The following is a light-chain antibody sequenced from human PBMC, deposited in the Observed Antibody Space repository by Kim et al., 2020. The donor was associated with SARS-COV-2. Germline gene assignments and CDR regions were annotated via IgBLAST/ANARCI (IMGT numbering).Light chain of an antibody. J-gene: IGKJ1*01. V-gene: IGKV3-20*01. CDR3: KRFGSSLWT. CDR2: GAS. CDR1: RTVFARN. Sequence: TQSPGTLSLSPGDRATLSCRASRTVFARNLIWYQQKPGQAPRVLIYGASTRATGVPDRFSGSGSGTDFTLTITRLEPDDFAVYYCKRFGSSLWTFGQGTKVDIK.